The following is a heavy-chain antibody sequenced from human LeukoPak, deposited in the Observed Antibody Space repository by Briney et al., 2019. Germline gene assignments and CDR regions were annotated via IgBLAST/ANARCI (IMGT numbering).Heavy chain of an antibody. Sequence: SETLSLTCTVSGASISSSDYYWDWIRKPPGKGLEWIGNIYHSGSTYYNPSLKSRVTISVHTSKNQLALQLNSVTAADTAVYYCARGWSGPLPDVWGQGTTVTVSS. CDR2: IYHSGST. J-gene: IGHJ6*02. CDR3: ARGWSGPLPDV. V-gene: IGHV4-39*01. CDR1: GASISSSDYY. D-gene: IGHD3-3*01.